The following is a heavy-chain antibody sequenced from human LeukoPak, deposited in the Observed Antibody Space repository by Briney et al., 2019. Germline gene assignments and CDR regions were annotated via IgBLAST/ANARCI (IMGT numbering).Heavy chain of an antibody. CDR2: FYYSGST. Sequence: PSRTLSLTCAVSGGSISRGGYSWSWIRQPPGKGLEWIGYFYYSGSTYYNPSLKSRVTISVDTSKNQLSLKLTSVTAADTAVYYCARGGNSGYDVGTFDYWGQGTLVTVSS. D-gene: IGHD5-12*01. CDR1: GGSISRGGYS. CDR3: ARGGNSGYDVGTFDY. J-gene: IGHJ4*02. V-gene: IGHV4-30-4*07.